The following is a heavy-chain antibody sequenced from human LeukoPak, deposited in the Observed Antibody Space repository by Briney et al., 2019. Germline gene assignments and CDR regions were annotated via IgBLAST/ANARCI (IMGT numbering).Heavy chain of an antibody. Sequence: GASVKVSCKASGYTFTSYAMNWVRQAPGQGLEWMGWINTNTGNPTYAQGFTGRFVFSLDTSVSTAYLQISSLKAEDTAVYYCARGGERYYYDSSGYYYWGQGTLVTVSS. D-gene: IGHD3-22*01. CDR1: GYTFTSYA. CDR2: INTNTGNP. CDR3: ARGGERYYYDSSGYYY. J-gene: IGHJ4*02. V-gene: IGHV7-4-1*02.